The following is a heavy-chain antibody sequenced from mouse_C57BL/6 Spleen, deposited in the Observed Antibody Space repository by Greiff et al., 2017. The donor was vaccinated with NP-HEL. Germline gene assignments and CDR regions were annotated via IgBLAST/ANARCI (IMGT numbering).Heavy chain of an antibody. J-gene: IGHJ2*01. V-gene: IGHV1-81*01. CDR1: GYTFTSYG. D-gene: IGHD2-4*01. CDR2: IYPRSGNN. CDR3: ARGGVIYYDYDATGFDY. Sequence: VQLQQSGAELARPGASVKLSCKASGYTFTSYGISWVKQRTGQGLEWIGEIYPRSGNNYYNEKFKGKATLTADKSSSTAYMELRSLTSEDSAVYFCARGGVIYYDYDATGFDYWGQGTTLTVSS.